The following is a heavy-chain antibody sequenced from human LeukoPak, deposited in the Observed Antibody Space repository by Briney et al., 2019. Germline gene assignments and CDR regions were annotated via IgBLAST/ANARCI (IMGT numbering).Heavy chain of an antibody. Sequence: GGSLRLSCAASGFTFSSYEMNWVRQAPGKGLEWVSYISSSGSTTYYADSVKGRFTISRDNAKNSVYLQMNSLRAEDTAVYYCARVSDYWGQGTLVTVSS. V-gene: IGHV3-48*03. CDR1: GFTFSSYE. CDR2: ISSSGSTT. CDR3: ARVSDY. J-gene: IGHJ4*02. D-gene: IGHD3-3*02.